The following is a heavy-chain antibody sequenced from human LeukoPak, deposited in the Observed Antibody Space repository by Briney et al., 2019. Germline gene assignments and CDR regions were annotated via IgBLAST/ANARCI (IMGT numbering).Heavy chain of an antibody. J-gene: IGHJ3*02. CDR1: GFTFSNAW. D-gene: IGHD2-2*01. Sequence: GGSLRLSCAASGFTFSNAWMSWVRQAPGKGLEWVGRIKSKTDGGTTDYAAPVKGRFTISRDDSKNTLYLQMNSLKTEDTAVYYCAADCSSTSCQDAFDIWGQGTMVTVSS. V-gene: IGHV3-15*01. CDR2: IKSKTDGGTT. CDR3: AADCSSTSCQDAFDI.